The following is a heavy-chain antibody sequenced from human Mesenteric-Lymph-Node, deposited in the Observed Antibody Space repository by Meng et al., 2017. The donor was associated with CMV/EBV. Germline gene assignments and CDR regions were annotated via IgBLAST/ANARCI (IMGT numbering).Heavy chain of an antibody. Sequence: ASVKVSCKASGYTFIGYYMHWVRQAPGQGLEWMGWINPNSGGTNYAQRFQGRVTMTRDTSISTAYMELSSLRSEDTAVYYCATLSGHRYCTNGVCPPSLHYYYYGMDVWGQGTTVTVSS. CDR1: GYTFIGYY. CDR3: ATLSGHRYCTNGVCPPSLHYYYYGMDV. D-gene: IGHD2-8*01. J-gene: IGHJ6*02. V-gene: IGHV1-2*02. CDR2: INPNSGGT.